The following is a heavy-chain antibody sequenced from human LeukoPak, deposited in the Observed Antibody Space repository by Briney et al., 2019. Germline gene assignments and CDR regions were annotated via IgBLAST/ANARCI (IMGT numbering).Heavy chain of an antibody. J-gene: IGHJ5*02. Sequence: SETLSLTCTVSGGSISSSSYYWGWIRQPPGKGLEWIGYIYHSGSTYYNPSLKSRVTISVDRSKNQFSLKLSSVTAADTAVYYCARASRLVTIFGVVINWFDPWGQGTLVTVSS. CDR2: IYHSGST. D-gene: IGHD3-3*01. CDR1: GGSISSSSYY. CDR3: ARASRLVTIFGVVINWFDP. V-gene: IGHV4-30-2*01.